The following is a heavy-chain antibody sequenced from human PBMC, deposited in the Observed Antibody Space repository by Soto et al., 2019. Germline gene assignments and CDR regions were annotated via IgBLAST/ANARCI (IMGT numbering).Heavy chain of an antibody. Sequence: EVQLVESGGGLVKPGGSLRLSCAASGFTFSSYSMNWVRQAPGKGLEWVSSISSSSNYIYYADSVKGRFTISRDNSKNSLYLQMNSLRAEDTAVYYCARDKLPLIWCGEAFDIWGQGTMVTVSS. D-gene: IGHD3-10*01. V-gene: IGHV3-21*01. CDR3: ARDKLPLIWCGEAFDI. J-gene: IGHJ3*02. CDR2: ISSSSNYI. CDR1: GFTFSSYS.